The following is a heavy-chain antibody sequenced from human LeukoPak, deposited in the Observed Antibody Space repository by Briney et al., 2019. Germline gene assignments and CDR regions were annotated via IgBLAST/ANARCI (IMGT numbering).Heavy chain of an antibody. J-gene: IGHJ4*02. D-gene: IGHD6-13*01. V-gene: IGHV1-2*02. CDR2: INPNNGGT. CDR1: RYIFTSYY. Sequence: ASVKVSCKASRYIFTSYYTHWVRQAPGQGLEWMGWINPNNGGTRYAQKFQGRVTMTSDTSISTAYMELSRLRSDDTALYYCVRDRGSSWFADYWGQGTLVTVSS. CDR3: VRDRGSSWFADY.